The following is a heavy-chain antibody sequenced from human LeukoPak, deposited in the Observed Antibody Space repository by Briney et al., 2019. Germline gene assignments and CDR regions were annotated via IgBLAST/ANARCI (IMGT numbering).Heavy chain of an antibody. Sequence: SVEVSCQASGGTFRSYAISWVRQAPGQGLEWMGRIIPIFGTANYAQKFQGRVTITTDESTSTAYMELSSLRSEDTAVYYCAREVEWLPPYDAFDIWGQGTMVTVSS. J-gene: IGHJ3*02. CDR3: AREVEWLPPYDAFDI. CDR1: GGTFRSYA. CDR2: IIPIFGTA. V-gene: IGHV1-69*05. D-gene: IGHD5-24*01.